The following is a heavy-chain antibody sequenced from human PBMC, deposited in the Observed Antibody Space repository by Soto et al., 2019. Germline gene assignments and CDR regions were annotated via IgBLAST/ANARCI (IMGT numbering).Heavy chain of an antibody. Sequence: SETLSLTCTVSGGSISSGGYYWSWIRQHPGKGLECVGYIYYSGSTYYNPSLKRRVIISVDTSKNQFSLKLSSVTAADTAVYYCARDSPAPPGCSSPSCPNPLNAFDIWGQGTMVTVS. CDR1: GGSISSGGYY. J-gene: IGHJ3*02. CDR3: ARDSPAPPGCSSPSCPNPLNAFDI. CDR2: IYYSGST. V-gene: IGHV4-31*03. D-gene: IGHD2-2*01.